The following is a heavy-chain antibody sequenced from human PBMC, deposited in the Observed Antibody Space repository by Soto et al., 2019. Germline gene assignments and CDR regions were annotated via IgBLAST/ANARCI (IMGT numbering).Heavy chain of an antibody. D-gene: IGHD2-15*01. V-gene: IGHV3-23*01. CDR2: ISGSGRNT. CDR3: VKDPNCSGGTCYFDP. J-gene: IGHJ5*02. CDR1: GFTFSSYG. Sequence: GGSLRLSCVASGFTFSSYGMSWVRQAPGEGLEWVSAISGSGRNTYFADSVKGRFTISRDNSKSTMFLQMNSLRAEDTAVYYCVKDPNCSGGTCYFDPWGQGTLVTV.